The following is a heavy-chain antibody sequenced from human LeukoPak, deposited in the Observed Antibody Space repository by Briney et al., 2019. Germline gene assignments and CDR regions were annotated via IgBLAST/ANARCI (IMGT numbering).Heavy chain of an antibody. D-gene: IGHD5-24*01. J-gene: IGHJ4*02. V-gene: IGHV3-23*01. CDR3: AKTGTEEGYGIYFDH. Sequence: GGSLRLSCAPSGFSFRGYAMSGVPQAPGKGREGGSTVSASGRATYYADSVKGRFTISRDNSKNTVFLQMSSLRAEDTAVYYCAKTGTEEGYGIYFDHWGQGTLVTVSS. CDR2: VSASGRAT. CDR1: GFSFRGYA.